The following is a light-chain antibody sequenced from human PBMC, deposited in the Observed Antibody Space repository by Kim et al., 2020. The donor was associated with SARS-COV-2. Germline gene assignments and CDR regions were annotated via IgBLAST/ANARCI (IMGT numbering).Light chain of an antibody. Sequence: EILLTQSPGTLSLSPGERVTLSCRTSQSVSSSYLAWYQQKPGQAPRLLIYGASSRLTGIPDRFSGGGSGTDFTLTISRLEPEDFAVYYCQYYGTSPYTFGQGTKLEI. CDR3: QYYGTSPYT. V-gene: IGKV3-20*01. CDR2: GAS. J-gene: IGKJ2*01. CDR1: QSVSSSY.